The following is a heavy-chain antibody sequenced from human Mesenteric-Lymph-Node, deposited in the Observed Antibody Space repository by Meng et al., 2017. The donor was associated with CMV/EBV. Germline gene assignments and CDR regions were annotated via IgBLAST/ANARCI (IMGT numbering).Heavy chain of an antibody. CDR3: AYGTSSHHDAFDI. CDR2: IIPILGIA. CDR1: GYTFTSYG. Sequence: SVKVSCKASGYTFTSYGISWVRQAPGQGLEWMGGIIPILGIANYAQKFQGRVTITADKSTSTAYMELSSLRSEDTAVYYCAYGTSSHHDAFDIWGQGTMVTVSS. J-gene: IGHJ3*02. D-gene: IGHD2-2*01. V-gene: IGHV1-69*10.